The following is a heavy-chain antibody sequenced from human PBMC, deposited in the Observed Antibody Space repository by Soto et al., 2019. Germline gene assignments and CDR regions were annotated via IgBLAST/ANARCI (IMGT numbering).Heavy chain of an antibody. CDR3: ARGRIDFWSGYYYPVDQNFDY. D-gene: IGHD3-3*01. J-gene: IGHJ4*02. V-gene: IGHV4-31*03. CDR2: IYHSGST. CDR1: GGSISSGGYY. Sequence: ASETLSLTCTVSGGSISSGGYYWSWIRQHPGKGLEWIGYIYHSGSTYYNPSLKSRVTISADTSKNQFSLKLSSVTAADTAVYYCARGRIDFWSGYYYPVDQNFDYWGQGTLVTVSS.